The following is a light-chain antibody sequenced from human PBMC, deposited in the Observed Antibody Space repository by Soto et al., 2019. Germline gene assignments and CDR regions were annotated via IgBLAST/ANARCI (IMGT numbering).Light chain of an antibody. J-gene: IGLJ1*01. CDR2: EVT. CDR1: SSDIGAYNY. Sequence: QSALTQPPSASGSPGQSVTISFTGTSSDIGAYNYVSWYQQHPGKVPKLIIHEVTKRPSGVPDRFSASKSGNTASLTVSGLQAEDEADYYCSSHGGANNFYVFGTGTKVTVL. CDR3: SSHGGANNFYV. V-gene: IGLV2-8*01.